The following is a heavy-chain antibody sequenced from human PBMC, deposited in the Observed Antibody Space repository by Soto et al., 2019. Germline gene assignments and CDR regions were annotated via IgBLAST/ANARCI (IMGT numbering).Heavy chain of an antibody. V-gene: IGHV3-23*01. Sequence: EVQLLESGGGLVQPGGSLRLSCEASGFTFSSYSMSWVRQAPGKGLEWVSGISGSGFSTYYADSVKGRFTVSRDTSKNTLFLQVNSPRADDTAVYYCAKDPGDDPSDYFDYWSQGTLVTVSS. CDR2: ISGSGFST. J-gene: IGHJ4*02. CDR3: AKDPGDDPSDYFDY. CDR1: GFTFSSYS. D-gene: IGHD4-17*01.